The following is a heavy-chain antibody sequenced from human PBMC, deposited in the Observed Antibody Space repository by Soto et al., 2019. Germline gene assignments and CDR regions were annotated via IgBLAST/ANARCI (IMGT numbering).Heavy chain of an antibody. Sequence: WVRQAPGQGLEWMGVIIPVFGRPNYAQRFRGRLTITADESTNTGYMELISLRSEDTAIYSCAREGRGYHSWGQGPQVTVS. J-gene: IGHJ5*02. CDR3: AREGRGYHS. V-gene: IGHV1-69*01. D-gene: IGHD5-12*01. CDR2: IIPVFGRP.